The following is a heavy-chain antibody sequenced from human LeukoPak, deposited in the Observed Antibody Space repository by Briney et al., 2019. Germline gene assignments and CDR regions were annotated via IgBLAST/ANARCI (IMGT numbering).Heavy chain of an antibody. CDR1: GFTFSTYW. D-gene: IGHD7-27*01. V-gene: IGHV3-74*01. CDR2: INEDGSTI. J-gene: IGHJ4*02. CDR3: ARDLSGRDDY. Sequence: EPGGSLRLSCAASGFTFSTYWFHWVRQAPGKGLIWVSRINEDGSTINYADSVRGRFAISRDNAKNTLYLEMNSLRAEDTAVYYCARDLSGRDDYWGQGTLVTVSS.